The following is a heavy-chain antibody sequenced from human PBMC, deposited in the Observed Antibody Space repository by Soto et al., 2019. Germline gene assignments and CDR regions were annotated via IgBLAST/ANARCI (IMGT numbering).Heavy chain of an antibody. CDR2: IYSGGST. J-gene: IGHJ6*02. CDR3: ARDRLITGTSPYYYYGMDV. D-gene: IGHD1-7*01. V-gene: IGHV3-53*01. CDR1: GFTVSSNY. Sequence: GGSLRLSCAASGFTVSSNYMSWVRQAPGKGLEWVSVIYSGGSTYYADSVKGRFTISRDNSKNTLYLQMNSLRAEDTAVYYCARDRLITGTSPYYYYGMDVWGQGTTVTVSS.